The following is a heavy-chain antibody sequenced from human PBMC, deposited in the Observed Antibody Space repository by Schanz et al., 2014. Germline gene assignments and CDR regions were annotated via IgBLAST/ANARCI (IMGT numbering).Heavy chain of an antibody. CDR1: TFTFDHYA. J-gene: IGHJ5*02. D-gene: IGHD1-1*01. CDR3: ARGRVLES. Sequence: EVQLLESGGGLVQPGGSLRLSCSASTFTFDHYAMTWVRQAPGKGLEWVARINSVGSNTDYADSVTGRFTISRDNAKNTLYLQMNTLRAEDTAVYYCARGRVLESWGQGTLVTVSS. CDR2: INSVGSNT. V-gene: IGHV3-23*01.